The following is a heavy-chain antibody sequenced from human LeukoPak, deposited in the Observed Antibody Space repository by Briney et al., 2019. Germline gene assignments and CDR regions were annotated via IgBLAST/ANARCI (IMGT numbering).Heavy chain of an antibody. CDR2: ISDIGSI. D-gene: IGHD2-8*02. CDR3: AGHHPRNTVDF. J-gene: IGHJ4*02. V-gene: IGHV4-59*08. CDR1: GGSISSYY. Sequence: SETLSLTCTVSGGSISSYYWSWIRQPPGKGLEWIAYISDIGSINYNPSLKSRVTISVDTSKNQFSLKLISVTAADTAVYYCAGHHPRNTVDFWGQGPLVPVSS.